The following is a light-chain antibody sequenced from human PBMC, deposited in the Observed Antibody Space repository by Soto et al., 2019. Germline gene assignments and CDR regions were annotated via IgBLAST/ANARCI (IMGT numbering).Light chain of an antibody. J-gene: IGLJ7*01. Sequence: QSALTQPASGSGSPGQSITISCTGTTTDVGSNNLVSWYPQHTGQAPKLMIYEVTKRPLGVSTRFSASRSGNAASLTISGLQAEDEADYYCCSCGGSRAVFGGGTQLTVL. CDR1: TTDVGSNNL. CDR2: EVT. CDR3: CSCGGSRAV. V-gene: IGLV2-23*02.